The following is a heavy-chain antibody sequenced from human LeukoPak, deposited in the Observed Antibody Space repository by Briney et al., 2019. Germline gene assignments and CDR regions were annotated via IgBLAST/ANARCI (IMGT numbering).Heavy chain of an antibody. Sequence: SETLSLTCTVSGYSISSGYYWGWIRQPPGKGLEWIGSIYHSGSTYYNPSLKSRVTISVDTSKNQFSLKLSSVTAADTAVYYCARGDGYNVFDYWGQGALVTVSS. CDR1: GYSISSGYY. J-gene: IGHJ4*02. CDR3: ARGDGYNVFDY. CDR2: IYHSGST. D-gene: IGHD5-24*01. V-gene: IGHV4-38-2*02.